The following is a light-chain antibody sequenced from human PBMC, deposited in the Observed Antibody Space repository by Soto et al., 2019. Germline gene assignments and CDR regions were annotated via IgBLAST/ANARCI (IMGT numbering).Light chain of an antibody. J-gene: IGKJ3*01. CDR1: QTVRSNS. Sequence: EIVLTQSPGTLSLSPGERATLSCRASQTVRSNSLVWYQQKPGQAPRLLMYDASSRLPGIPDRFSGSGSGTDFTLTISRLEPEDFAVYYCQHSASFGPGTKVDIK. CDR3: QHSAS. CDR2: DAS. V-gene: IGKV3-20*01.